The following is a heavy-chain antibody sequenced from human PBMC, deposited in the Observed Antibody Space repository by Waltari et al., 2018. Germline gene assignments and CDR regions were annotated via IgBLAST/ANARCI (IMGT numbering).Heavy chain of an antibody. V-gene: IGHV3-23*03. D-gene: IGHD6-19*01. CDR1: GFTFSSYA. CDR3: AKLRASGWANDVDY. J-gene: IGHJ4*02. Sequence: EVQLLESGGGLVQPGGSLRLSCAASGFTFSSYAMRWVRQAPGKGLEWVSVIYSGGGSTYYATSVKGRFTISRDNSKNTLYLQMNSRRAENTAVYYCAKLRASGWANDVDYWGQGTLVTVSS. CDR2: IYSGGGST.